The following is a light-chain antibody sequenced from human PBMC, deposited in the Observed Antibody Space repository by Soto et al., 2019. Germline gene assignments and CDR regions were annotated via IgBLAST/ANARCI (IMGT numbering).Light chain of an antibody. V-gene: IGKV3-15*01. Sequence: ETVMTQSPAILSVSPGERATLSCRASQSVSSNLAWYQQKPGQTPRLLIYGASTRATGIPARFSGSGSGTEFTLTISSLQSEDFAIYYCQQYNNWLMLSFGGGTKVDI. CDR2: GAS. J-gene: IGKJ4*01. CDR3: QQYNNWLMLS. CDR1: QSVSSN.